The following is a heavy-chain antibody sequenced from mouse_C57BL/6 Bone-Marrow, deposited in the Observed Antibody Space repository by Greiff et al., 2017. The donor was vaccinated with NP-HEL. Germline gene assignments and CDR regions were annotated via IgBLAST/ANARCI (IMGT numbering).Heavy chain of an antibody. J-gene: IGHJ1*03. V-gene: IGHV1-62-2*01. D-gene: IGHD1-1*01. CDR1: GYTFTEYT. CDR3: ARHGDYCGSSYGYFDV. Sequence: QVQLKESGAELVKPGASVKLSCKASGYTFTEYTIHWVKQRSGQGLEWIGWFYPGSGSIKYNENFKDKATLTADKSSSTVYMDLSRLTSEDSAVYFCARHGDYCGSSYGYFDVWGTGTTVTVSS. CDR2: FYPGSGSI.